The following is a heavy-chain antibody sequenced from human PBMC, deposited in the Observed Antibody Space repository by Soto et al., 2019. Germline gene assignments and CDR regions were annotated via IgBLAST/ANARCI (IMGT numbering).Heavy chain of an antibody. CDR1: GGTFSSYT. J-gene: IGHJ5*02. CDR2: IIPILGIA. CDR3: AGQLHYCSGGSCYVGRWFDP. Sequence: QVQLVQSGAEVQKPGSSVKVSCKASGGTFSSYTISWVRQAPGQGLEWMGRIIPILGIANYAQKYQGRVTIAADKSTSTAYMELSSLRSEDTAVYYCAGQLHYCSGGSCYVGRWFDPWGQGTLVTVSS. V-gene: IGHV1-69*02. D-gene: IGHD2-15*01.